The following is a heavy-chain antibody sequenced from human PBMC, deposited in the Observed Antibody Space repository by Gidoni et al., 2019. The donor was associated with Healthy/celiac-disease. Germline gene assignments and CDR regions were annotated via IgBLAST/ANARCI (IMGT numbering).Heavy chain of an antibody. CDR1: GFTFSSYG. Sequence: QVQLVESGGGVVQPGRSLRLSCAASGFTFSSYGMHWVRQAPGKGLEWVAVISYDGSNKYYADSVKGRFTISRDNSKNTLYLQMNSLRAEDTAVYYCAKARSPLEYDFWSGYYRTDFDYWGQGTLVTVSS. D-gene: IGHD3-3*01. CDR2: ISYDGSNK. V-gene: IGHV3-30*18. J-gene: IGHJ4*02. CDR3: AKARSPLEYDFWSGYYRTDFDY.